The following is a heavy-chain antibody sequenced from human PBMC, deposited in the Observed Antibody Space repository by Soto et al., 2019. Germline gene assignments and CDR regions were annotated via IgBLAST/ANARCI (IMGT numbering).Heavy chain of an antibody. CDR1: GGSISSYY. D-gene: IGHD3-10*01. CDR3: ARQEFYYYGSGSYRYNGFDP. Sequence: SETLSLTCTVSGGSISSYYWSWIRQPPGKGLEWIGYIYYSGSTNYNPSLKSRVTISVDTSKNQFSLKLSSVTAADTAVYYGARQEFYYYGSGSYRYNGFDPWGQGTLVTVSS. V-gene: IGHV4-59*08. J-gene: IGHJ5*02. CDR2: IYYSGST.